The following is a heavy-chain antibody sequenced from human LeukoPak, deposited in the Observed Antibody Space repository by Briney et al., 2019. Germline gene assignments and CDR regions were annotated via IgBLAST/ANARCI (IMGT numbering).Heavy chain of an antibody. Sequence: GGSLRLSCAASGFTFSSYWMNWARQAPGKGLEWVASINHNGNVNYYVDSVKGRFTISRDNSKNTLYPQMNSLRAEDTAVYYCAKLPYYDSSGSFDYWGQGTLVTVSS. CDR2: INHNGNVN. V-gene: IGHV3-7*01. CDR1: GFTFSSYW. CDR3: AKLPYYDSSGSFDY. J-gene: IGHJ4*02. D-gene: IGHD3-22*01.